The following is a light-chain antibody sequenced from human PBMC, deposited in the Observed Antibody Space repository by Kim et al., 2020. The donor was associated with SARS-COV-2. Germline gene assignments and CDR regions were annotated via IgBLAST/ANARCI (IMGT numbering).Light chain of an antibody. J-gene: IGKJ1*01. CDR2: GAS. CDR3: QQYHDWWT. CDR1: QSVNSN. V-gene: IGKV3-15*01. Sequence: EIVMTQSPGTLSVSSGERATLSCRASQSVNSNLAWYQQKPGQAPRLLIYGASTRATNNPARFSGSGSGAVFTLTISSLQSEDFAVYYCQQYHDWWTFGQGTKVDIK.